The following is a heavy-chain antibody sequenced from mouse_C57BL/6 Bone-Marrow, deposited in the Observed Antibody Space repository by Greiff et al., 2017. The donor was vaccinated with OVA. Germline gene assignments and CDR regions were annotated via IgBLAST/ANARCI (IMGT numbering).Heavy chain of an antibody. CDR2: INPYNGDT. J-gene: IGHJ2*01. Sequence: EVQLQQSGAELVKPGASVKLSCKASGYTFTSYWMHWVKQRPGQGLEWIGRINPYNGDTFYNQKFKGKATLTVDKSSSTAHMELLSLTSQDFAVYYCAREGGYGYYWYWGQGTTLTVSS. V-gene: IGHV1-37*01. D-gene: IGHD2-3*01. CDR1: GYTFTSYW. CDR3: AREGGYGYYWY.